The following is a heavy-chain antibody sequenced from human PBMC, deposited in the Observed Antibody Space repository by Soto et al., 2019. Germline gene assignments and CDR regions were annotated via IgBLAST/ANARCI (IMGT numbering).Heavy chain of an antibody. V-gene: IGHV1-3*01. Sequence: ASVKVSCKASGYTFSTYAMHWVRQAPGQSLEWMGWLNGGTGQTRYSQKFQDRVIITRDTSASTGYMELSSLTYEDTAVYYCARGKGMEENYFYYGLDIWGQGTTVTVSS. D-gene: IGHD1-1*01. J-gene: IGHJ6*02. CDR3: ARGKGMEENYFYYGLDI. CDR1: GYTFSTYA. CDR2: LNGGTGQT.